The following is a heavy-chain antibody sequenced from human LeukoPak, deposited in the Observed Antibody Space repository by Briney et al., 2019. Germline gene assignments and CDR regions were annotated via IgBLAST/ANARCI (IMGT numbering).Heavy chain of an antibody. J-gene: IGHJ4*02. CDR3: AKPNDNPLYYFDY. D-gene: IGHD1-14*01. CDR2: ISGSGGST. V-gene: IGHV3-23*01. Sequence: PGGSLRLSCAASGFTFSSYAMSWVRQAPGKGLEWVSVISGSGGSTYYADSVKGRFTISRDNSKNTLYLQMNSLRAEDTAVYYSAKPNDNPLYYFDYWGQGTLVTVSS. CDR1: GFTFSSYA.